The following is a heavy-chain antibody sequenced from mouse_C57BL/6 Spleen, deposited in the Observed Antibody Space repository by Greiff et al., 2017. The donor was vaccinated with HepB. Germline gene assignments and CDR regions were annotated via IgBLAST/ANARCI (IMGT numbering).Heavy chain of an antibody. D-gene: IGHD1-1*01. Sequence: VQLQQSGAELVKPGASVKISCKASGYAFSSYWMNWVKQRPGKGLEWIGQIYPGDGDTNYNGKFKGKATLTADKSSSTAYMQLSSLTSEVSAVYFCARDYGSSYPHAMDYWGQGTSVTVSS. CDR2: IYPGDGDT. J-gene: IGHJ4*01. V-gene: IGHV1-80*01. CDR1: GYAFSSYW. CDR3: ARDYGSSYPHAMDY.